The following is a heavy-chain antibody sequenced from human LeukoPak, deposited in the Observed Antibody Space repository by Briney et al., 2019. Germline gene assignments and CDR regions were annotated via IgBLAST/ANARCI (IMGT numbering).Heavy chain of an antibody. CDR2: IYYTGST. D-gene: IGHD2-15*01. V-gene: IGHV4-59*12. CDR1: GGSISSYY. CDR3: ARDKPRYCSGGSCYPLNWFDP. J-gene: IGHJ5*02. Sequence: SETLSLTCTVSGGSISSYYWTWIRQPPGKGLEWIGYIYYTGSTNYNPSLKSRVTISVDPSKNQFSLKLSSVTAADTAVYYCARDKPRYCSGGSCYPLNWFDPWGQGTLVTVSS.